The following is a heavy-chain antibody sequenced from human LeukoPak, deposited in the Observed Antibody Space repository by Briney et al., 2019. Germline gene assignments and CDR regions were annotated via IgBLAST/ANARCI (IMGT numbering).Heavy chain of an antibody. Sequence: PGGSLRLSCAASGFTFSSYNINWVRQAPGKGLEWVSSISGSSSYIYYADSVKGRFTISRDNAKNSVYLQMNSLRAEDTAVYYCAREDRYCSSTSCFQGYYYYYYMDVWGKGTTVTVSS. CDR1: GFTFSSYN. CDR3: AREDRYCSSTSCFQGYYYYYYMDV. V-gene: IGHV3-21*01. D-gene: IGHD2-2*01. CDR2: ISGSSSYI. J-gene: IGHJ6*03.